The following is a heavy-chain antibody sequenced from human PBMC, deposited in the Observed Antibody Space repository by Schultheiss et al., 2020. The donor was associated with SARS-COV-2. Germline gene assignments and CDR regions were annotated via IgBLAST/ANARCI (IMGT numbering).Heavy chain of an antibody. V-gene: IGHV4-39*02. CDR2: IYNSANT. CDR3: AREGDGDFDY. J-gene: IGHJ4*02. CDR1: GGSISSDSHY. D-gene: IGHD2-8*01. Sequence: SETLSLTCTVSGGSISSDSHYWGWIRQPPGKGLEWIGNIYNSANTYYNPSLKSRVTISVDRSKNQFSLKVISVTAADTAVYYCAREGDGDFDYWGQGTLVTVSS.